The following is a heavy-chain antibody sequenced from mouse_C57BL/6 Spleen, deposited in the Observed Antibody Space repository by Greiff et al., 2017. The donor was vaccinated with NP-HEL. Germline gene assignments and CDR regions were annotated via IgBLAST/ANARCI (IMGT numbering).Heavy chain of an antibody. CDR2: IYPGSGST. J-gene: IGHJ4*01. V-gene: IGHV1-55*01. CDR1: GYTFTSYW. Sequence: QVQLKESGAELVKPGASVKMSCKASGYTFTSYWITWVKQRPGQGLEWIGDIYPGSGSTNYNEKFKSKATLTVDTSSSTAYMQLSSLTSEDSAVYYCAAGYFYAMDYWGQGTSVTVSS. D-gene: IGHD2-3*01. CDR3: AAGYFYAMDY.